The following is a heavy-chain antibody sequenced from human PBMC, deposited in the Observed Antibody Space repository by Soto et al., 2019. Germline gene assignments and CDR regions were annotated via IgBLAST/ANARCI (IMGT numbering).Heavy chain of an antibody. CDR3: ARDVGYYDSDGYFDY. Sequence: PGGSLRLSCAASGFTFSDYYMSWIRQAPGKGLEWVSYISSSGSIIYYADSVKGRFTISRDNAKNSLYLQMNSLRAEDTAVYYCARDVGYYDSDGYFDYWGQGTLVTVFS. CDR2: ISSSGSII. CDR1: GFTFSDYY. D-gene: IGHD3-22*01. J-gene: IGHJ4*02. V-gene: IGHV3-11*01.